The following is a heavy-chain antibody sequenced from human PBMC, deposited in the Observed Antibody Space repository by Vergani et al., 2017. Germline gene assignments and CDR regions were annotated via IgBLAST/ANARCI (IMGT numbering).Heavy chain of an antibody. CDR2: TYYSGST. D-gene: IGHD3-10*01. Sequence: QVQLQESGPGLVKPSQTLSLTCTVSGGSISSGGYYWSWIRQHPGKGLEWIGYTYYSGSTYYNPSLKSRVTISVDTSKNQFSLKLSSVTAADTGVYYCARDSLPGPAVDIWGQGTMVTVSS. CDR1: GGSISSGGYY. V-gene: IGHV4-31*03. J-gene: IGHJ3*02. CDR3: ARDSLPGPAVDI.